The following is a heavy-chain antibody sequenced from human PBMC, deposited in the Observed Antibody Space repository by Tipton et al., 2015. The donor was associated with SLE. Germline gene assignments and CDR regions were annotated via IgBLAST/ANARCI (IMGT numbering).Heavy chain of an antibody. D-gene: IGHD3-22*01. CDR2: IYTSGST. Sequence: TLSLTCTVSGGSISSGSYYWSWIRQPAGKGLEWIGYIYTSGSTHYNSSLKSRVTISEDTSKNQFSLKLSSVTAADTAVYYCASPYYYDSSGFDAFDIWGQGTMVTVSS. CDR1: GGSISSGSYY. V-gene: IGHV4-61*09. CDR3: ASPYYYDSSGFDAFDI. J-gene: IGHJ3*02.